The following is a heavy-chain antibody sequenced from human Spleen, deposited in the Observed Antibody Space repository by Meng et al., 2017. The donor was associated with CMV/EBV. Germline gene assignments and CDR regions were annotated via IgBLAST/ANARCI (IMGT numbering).Heavy chain of an antibody. Sequence: SETLSLTCTVSGGSLIYYYWSWIRQSPGKGLEWIGHIYYSGSTNYSPSLKSRVTMSVDTPRNLLSLKLNSVTAADTAVYYCARDRAGGVYSYYYGMDVWGQGTTVTVSS. CDR2: IYYSGST. CDR3: ARDRAGGVYSYYYGMDV. V-gene: IGHV4-59*01. J-gene: IGHJ6*02. D-gene: IGHD1-14*01. CDR1: GGSLIYYY.